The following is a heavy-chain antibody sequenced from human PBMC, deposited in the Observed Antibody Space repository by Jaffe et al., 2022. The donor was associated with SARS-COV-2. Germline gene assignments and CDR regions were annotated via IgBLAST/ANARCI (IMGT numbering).Heavy chain of an antibody. J-gene: IGHJ4*02. CDR1: GYTFSSYH. V-gene: IGHV1-18*01. Sequence: QAQLVQSGGELKRPGASVKISCKASGYTFSSYHISWVRQVPGQGLEWMGRVSGYDHDNGDTKYAQKFQGRVTMTTDKSTSTGYLELRSLRYDDTAIYYCARDSLMKLAFDSWGQGTLVTVSS. D-gene: IGHD3-16*01. CDR3: ARDSLMKLAFDS. CDR2: VSGYDHDNGDT.